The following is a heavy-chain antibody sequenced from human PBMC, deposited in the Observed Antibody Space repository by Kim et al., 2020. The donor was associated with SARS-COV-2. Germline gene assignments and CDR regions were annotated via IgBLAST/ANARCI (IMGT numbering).Heavy chain of an antibody. D-gene: IGHD3-10*01. CDR2: SSGSGGST. V-gene: IGHV3-23*01. Sequence: GGSLRLSCAASGVTFSSNAMSWVRQAPGKGMEWVSASSGSGGSTYYADSVKGRFTISRDNSKNTLYLQMNSLRAEDTAVYYCAKPKRVLLWFGELFNYWGQGTLVTVSS. CDR3: AKPKRVLLWFGELFNY. CDR1: GVTFSSNA. J-gene: IGHJ4*02.